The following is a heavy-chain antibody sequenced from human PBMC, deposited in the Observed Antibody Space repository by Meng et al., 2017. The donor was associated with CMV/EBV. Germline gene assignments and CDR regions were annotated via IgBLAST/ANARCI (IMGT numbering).Heavy chain of an antibody. D-gene: IGHD6-13*01. CDR1: SSSSG. CDR2: IYHSGST. CDR3: ASWAPAIAAAGSTLAVFDY. Sequence: SSSSGWSWVRQPPGKGREWIGEIYHSGSTNYNPSPKSRVTISVDKSKIQFSLKLSSVTAADTAVYYCASWAPAIAAAGSTLAVFDYWGQGTLVTVSS. V-gene: IGHV4-4*02. J-gene: IGHJ4*02.